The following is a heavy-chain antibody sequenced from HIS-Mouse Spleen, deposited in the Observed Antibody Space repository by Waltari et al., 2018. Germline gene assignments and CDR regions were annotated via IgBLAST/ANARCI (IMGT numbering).Heavy chain of an antibody. D-gene: IGHD6-13*01. CDR3: AREIPYSSSWYDWYFDL. CDR2: IYYSGST. V-gene: IGHV4-39*07. J-gene: IGHJ2*01. CDR1: CVPLSSGTYY. Sequence: QLQLQESGPGRVKPPETLSRTRTVSCVPLSSGTYYRGWILALPGKGLEWIGSIYYSGSTYYNPSLKSRVTISVDTSKNQFSLKLSSVTAADTAVYYCAREIPYSSSWYDWYFDLWGRGTLVTVSS.